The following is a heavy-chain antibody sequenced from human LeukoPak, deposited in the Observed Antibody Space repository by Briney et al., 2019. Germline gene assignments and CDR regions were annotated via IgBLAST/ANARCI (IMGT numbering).Heavy chain of an antibody. J-gene: IGHJ4*02. D-gene: IGHD3-10*01. CDR2: INHSGST. Sequence: PSETLSLTCAVYGGSFSGYYWSWIRQPPGKGLEWIGEINHSGSTNYNPSLKSRVTISVDTSKNQFSLKLSSVTAADTAVYYWVYGSGSYYPDFDYWWQGTLVTVSS. CDR3: VYGSGSYYPDFDY. V-gene: IGHV4-34*01. CDR1: GGSFSGYY.